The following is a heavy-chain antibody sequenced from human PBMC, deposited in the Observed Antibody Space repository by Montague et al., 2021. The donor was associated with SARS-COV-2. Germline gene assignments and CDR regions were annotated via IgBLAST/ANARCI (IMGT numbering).Heavy chain of an antibody. CDR1: GGSLSGFY. CDR2: IHYSGST. Sequence: SETLSLTCSVSGGSLSGFYWSWIRQPPGKGLECIGDIHYSGSTNFNPSLNSRVSISLDTSKNQFSLNLRSVTTADTAVYYCARFAELHVFSAYYYGLDVWGQGTTVTVSS. V-gene: IGHV4-59*01. D-gene: IGHD5-24*01. J-gene: IGHJ6*02. CDR3: ARFAELHVFSAYYYGLDV.